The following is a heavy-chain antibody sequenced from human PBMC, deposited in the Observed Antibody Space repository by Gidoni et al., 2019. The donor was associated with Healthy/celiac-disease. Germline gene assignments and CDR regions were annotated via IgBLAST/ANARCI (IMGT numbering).Heavy chain of an antibody. Sequence: EVQLVESGGGLVKPGGSLRRSCAASGFTFSNSWMSWVRQAPGKGLEWVGRIKSKTDGGTTDYAAPVKGRFTISRDDSKNTLYLQMNSLKTEDTAVYYCTTGHNDDYYYYYGMDVWGQGTTVTVSS. J-gene: IGHJ6*02. CDR1: GFTFSNSW. CDR2: IKSKTDGGTT. V-gene: IGHV3-15*01. CDR3: TTGHNDDYYYYYGMDV. D-gene: IGHD1-1*01.